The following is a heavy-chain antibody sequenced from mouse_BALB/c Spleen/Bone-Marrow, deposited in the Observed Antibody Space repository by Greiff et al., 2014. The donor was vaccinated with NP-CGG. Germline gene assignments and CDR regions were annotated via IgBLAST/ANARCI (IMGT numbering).Heavy chain of an antibody. J-gene: IGHJ2*01. CDR2: ILPGSGTT. Sequence: QVQLQQSGAELMKPGASVKISCKATGYTFSNYWIEWVKQRPGHGLEWIGEILPGSGTTNYNEKFDDKAAFTADTSSNTAYMQLSSLTPEDSAVYYCARGLPLDFWGQGTTLTVSS. D-gene: IGHD2-4*01. CDR1: GYTFSNYW. V-gene: IGHV1-9*01. CDR3: ARGLPLDF.